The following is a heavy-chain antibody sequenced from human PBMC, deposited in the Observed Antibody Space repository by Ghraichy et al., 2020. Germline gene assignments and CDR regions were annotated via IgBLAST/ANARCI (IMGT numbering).Heavy chain of an antibody. J-gene: IGHJ4*02. CDR1: GFTFSSYS. D-gene: IGHD4-23*01. CDR3: ARGRFFGGIEPFDY. V-gene: IGHV3-21*01. Sequence: GGSLRLSCAASGFTFSSYSMNWVRQAPGKGLEWVSSISSSSSYIYYADSVKGRFTISRDNAKNSLYLQMNSLRAEDTAVYYGARGRFFGGIEPFDYWGQGTLVTVSS. CDR2: ISSSSSYI.